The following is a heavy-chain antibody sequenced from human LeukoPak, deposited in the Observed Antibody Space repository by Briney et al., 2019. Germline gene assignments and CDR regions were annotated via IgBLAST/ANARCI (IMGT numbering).Heavy chain of an antibody. CDR3: ARYGDSSAYFDY. V-gene: IGHV4-38-2*02. CDR1: GYSISSGYY. J-gene: IGHJ4*02. Sequence: SETLSLTCTVSGYSISSGYYWGWIWQPPGKGLEWIGSIYHSGSTYYNPSLKSRVTISVDTSKNQFSLKLSSVTAADTAVYYCARYGDSSAYFDYWGQGTLVTVSS. D-gene: IGHD3-22*01. CDR2: IYHSGST.